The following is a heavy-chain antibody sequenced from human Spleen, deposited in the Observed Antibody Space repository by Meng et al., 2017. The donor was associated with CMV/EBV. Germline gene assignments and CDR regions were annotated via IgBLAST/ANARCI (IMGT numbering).Heavy chain of an antibody. V-gene: IGHV3-11*04. CDR3: ARDRVVGAPNWAFDI. Sequence: GESLKISCAASGFTFSDYYMSWIRQAPGKGLEWVSYISSSGSTIYYADSVKGRFTISRDNAKNSLYLQMNSLRAEDTAVYYCARDRVVGAPNWAFDIWGQGTMVTVSS. CDR2: ISSSGSTI. D-gene: IGHD1-26*01. J-gene: IGHJ3*02. CDR1: GFTFSDYY.